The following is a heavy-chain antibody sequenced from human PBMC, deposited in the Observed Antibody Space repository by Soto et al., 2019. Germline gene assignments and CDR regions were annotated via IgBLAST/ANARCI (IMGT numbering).Heavy chain of an antibody. CDR3: VRDSGAKLSSS. CDR2: IVPIYRTA. V-gene: IGHV1-69*13. Sequence: GASVKVSCKASGGAFSSYRIDWGRQGPGQGLEWVGGIVPIYRTADYAQKFQGRVTITADESARTSYMELRSLKSQDTAVYYCVRDSGAKLSSSWGQGTLVTVSS. CDR1: GGAFSSYR. J-gene: IGHJ4*02. D-gene: IGHD6-13*01.